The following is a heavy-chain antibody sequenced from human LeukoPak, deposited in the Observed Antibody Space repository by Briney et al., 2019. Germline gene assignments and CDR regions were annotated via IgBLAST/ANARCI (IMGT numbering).Heavy chain of an antibody. D-gene: IGHD4-23*01. CDR2: ISWNSGSI. CDR1: GFTFDDYA. V-gene: IGHV3-9*01. Sequence: PGRSLRLSCAASGFTFDDYAMHWVRQAPGKGLEWVSGISWNSGSIGYADSVKGRFTISRDNAKNSLYLQMNSLRAEDTALYYCAKSGGGKGGYYFDYWGQGTLVTVSS. CDR3: AKSGGGKGGYYFDY. J-gene: IGHJ4*02.